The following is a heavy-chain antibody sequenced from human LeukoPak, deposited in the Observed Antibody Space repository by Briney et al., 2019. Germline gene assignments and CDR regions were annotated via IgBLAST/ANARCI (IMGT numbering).Heavy chain of an antibody. CDR1: GFTVSSNY. CDR2: ISGSGGST. V-gene: IGHV3-23*01. D-gene: IGHD6-13*01. J-gene: IGHJ5*02. CDR3: AKDIAAAGIYSGDGFDP. Sequence: KPGGSLRLSCAASGFTVSSNYMSWVRQAPGKGLEWVSAISGSGGSTYYADSVKGRFTISRDNSKNTLYLQMNSLRAEDTAVYYCAKDIAAAGIYSGDGFDPWAREPWSPSPQ.